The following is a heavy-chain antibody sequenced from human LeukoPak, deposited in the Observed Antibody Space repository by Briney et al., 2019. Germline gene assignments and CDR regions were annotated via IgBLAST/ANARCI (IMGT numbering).Heavy chain of an antibody. J-gene: IGHJ4*02. CDR1: GFSFDDSY. V-gene: IGHV3-49*04. CDR3: TGSAGLCGWYSCLFH. D-gene: IGHD6-6*01. CDR2: IRSKAKGGTT. Sequence: GGSLRLSCTASGFSFDDSYISWVRQAPGKGLEWVAAIRSKAKGGTTEYAASGKGRFTISRDDANSIAYLQMNNLKTEDTAMYYCTGSAGLCGWYSCLFHWGQGTPVTVSS.